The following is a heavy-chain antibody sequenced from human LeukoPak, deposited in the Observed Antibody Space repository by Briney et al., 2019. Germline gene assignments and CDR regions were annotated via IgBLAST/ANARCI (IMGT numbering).Heavy chain of an antibody. D-gene: IGHD5-12*01. CDR2: ISGSGGST. CDR3: AKDRGQYSGYDYADY. V-gene: IGHV3-23*01. J-gene: IGHJ4*02. CDR1: GFSFRSYA. Sequence: PGGSLRLSCAASGFSFRSYAMSWVRQAPGKGLEWVSAISGSGGSTYYADSVKGRFTISGDNSKNTLYLQMNSLRAEDTAVYYCAKDRGQYSGYDYADYWGQGNLVTVSS.